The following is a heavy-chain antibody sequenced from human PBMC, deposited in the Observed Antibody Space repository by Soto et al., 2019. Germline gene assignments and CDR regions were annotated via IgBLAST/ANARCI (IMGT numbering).Heavy chain of an antibody. J-gene: IGHJ3*02. D-gene: IGHD6-13*01. CDR3: ARGNAAAGTNALHI. Sequence: PGGSLRLSCAASGFTFSSYTMNWVRQAPGKGLEWVSFISSSSSYIYYADSVKGRFTISRDNAKNSLYLQMNSLRAEDTAVYYCARGNAAAGTNALHIWGQGTMVTVSS. CDR2: ISSSSSYI. CDR1: GFTFSSYT. V-gene: IGHV3-21*01.